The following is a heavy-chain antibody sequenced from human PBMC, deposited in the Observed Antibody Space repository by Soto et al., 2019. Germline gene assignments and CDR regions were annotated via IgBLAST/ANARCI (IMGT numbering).Heavy chain of an antibody. J-gene: IGHJ4*02. CDR3: AKGAYCSSTSCLFDY. D-gene: IGHD2-2*01. CDR2: ISGSGGST. V-gene: IGHV3-23*04. CDR1: GFTFSSYA. Sequence: VQLVESGGGVVQPGRSLRLSCAASGFTFSSYAMHWVRQAPGKGLEWVSAISGSGGSTYYADSVKGRFTISRDNSKNTLYLQMNSLRAEDTAVYYCAKGAYCSSTSCLFDYWGQGTLVTVSS.